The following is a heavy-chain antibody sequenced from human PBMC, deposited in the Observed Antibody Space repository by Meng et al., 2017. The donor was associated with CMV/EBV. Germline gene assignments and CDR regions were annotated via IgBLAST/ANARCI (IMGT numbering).Heavy chain of an antibody. CDR1: GGTFSSYA. Sequence: SVKVSCKASGGTFSSYAISWVRQAPGQGLEWMGGIIPILGIANYAQKFQGRVTITADKSTSTAYMELSSLRSEDTAVYYCARDGGGGAGGYYYYGMDVWGQGTTVTVSS. CDR3: ARDGGGGAGGYYYYGMDV. D-gene: IGHD3-16*01. J-gene: IGHJ6*02. CDR2: IIPILGIA. V-gene: IGHV1-69*10.